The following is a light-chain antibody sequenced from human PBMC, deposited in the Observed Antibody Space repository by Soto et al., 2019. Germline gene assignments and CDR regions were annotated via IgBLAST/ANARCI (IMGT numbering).Light chain of an antibody. CDR1: SSDAGGYNY. Sequence: QSVLTQPPSASGSPGQSVAISCTGTSSDAGGYNYVSWYQQHPCKAPKLMIYEVNKQPSGVPDRFSVSKSGNTASLTVSVLQAEDEADYYCSSYAGSSNVFGTGTKVTVL. CDR3: SSYAGSSNV. CDR2: EVN. J-gene: IGLJ1*01. V-gene: IGLV2-8*01.